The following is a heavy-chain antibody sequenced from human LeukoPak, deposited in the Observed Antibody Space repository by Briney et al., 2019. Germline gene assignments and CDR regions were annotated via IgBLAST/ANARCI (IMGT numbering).Heavy chain of an antibody. D-gene: IGHD3-10*01. CDR3: AKAMVRGVITLFDY. Sequence: GGSLRLSCAASGFTFSNYWMSWVRQAPGKGLEWVSAISGSGGSTYYADSVKGRFTISRDNSKNTLYLQMNSLRAEDTAVYYCAKAMVRGVITLFDYWGQGTLVTVSS. J-gene: IGHJ4*02. CDR2: ISGSGGST. V-gene: IGHV3-23*01. CDR1: GFTFSNYW.